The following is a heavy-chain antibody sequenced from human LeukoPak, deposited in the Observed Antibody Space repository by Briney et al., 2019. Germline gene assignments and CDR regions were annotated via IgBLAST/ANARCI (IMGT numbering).Heavy chain of an antibody. CDR3: ARDSYYYYYYYMDV. J-gene: IGHJ6*03. CDR1: GFTFSSYW. CDR2: IKQDGSEK. Sequence: PGGSLRLSCAASGFTFSSYWMSWFRQAPGKGLEWVANIKQDGSEKYYVDSVKGRFTISRDNAKNSLYLQMNSLRAEDTAVYYCARDSYYYYYYYMDVWGKGTTVTVSS. V-gene: IGHV3-7*01.